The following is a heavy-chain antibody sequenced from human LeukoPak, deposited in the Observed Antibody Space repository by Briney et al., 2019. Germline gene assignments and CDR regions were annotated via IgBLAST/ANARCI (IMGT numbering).Heavy chain of an antibody. CDR1: GLTFRISA. V-gene: IGHV3-30*04. D-gene: IGHD5-24*01. CDR2: ISYDGSTK. Sequence: SGGSLRHSCSPSGLTFRISAMQGVRPPPDKSLECGAVISYDGSTKYSADSVRDRFTISRDNSKTTLYLQMNSLRPEDTAVYCCERGFPREERWGQGTLVTVSS. J-gene: IGHJ4*02. CDR3: ERGFPREER.